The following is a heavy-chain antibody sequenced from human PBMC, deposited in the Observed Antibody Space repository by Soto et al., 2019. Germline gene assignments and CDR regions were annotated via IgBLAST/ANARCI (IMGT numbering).Heavy chain of an antibody. D-gene: IGHD6-19*01. J-gene: IGHJ5*02. CDR2: ISSSSSTI. V-gene: IGHV3-48*02. Sequence: EVQLVESGGGLVQPGGSLRLSCAASGFTFSSYSMNWVRQAPGKGLEWVSYISSSSSTIYYADSVKGRFTISRDNAKNSLYLQMHSLRDAETAVYYCARERAVGIAVALNWFDPWGQGTLVTVSS. CDR1: GFTFSSYS. CDR3: ARERAVGIAVALNWFDP.